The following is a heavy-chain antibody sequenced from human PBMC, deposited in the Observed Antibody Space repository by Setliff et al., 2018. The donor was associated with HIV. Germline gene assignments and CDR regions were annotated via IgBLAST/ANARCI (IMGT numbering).Heavy chain of an antibody. J-gene: IGHJ6*03. Sequence: ASVKVSCKASRYTFTGYYMHWVRQAPGQGLEWMGWINPNSGGTNYAQKFQGRVTMTRDTSISTAYMELSRLRSDDTAVYYCARGMDDSSGYYYGYYDYYMDLWG. CDR3: ARGMDDSSGYYYGYYDYYMDL. V-gene: IGHV1-2*02. D-gene: IGHD3-22*01. CDR1: RYTFTGYY. CDR2: INPNSGGT.